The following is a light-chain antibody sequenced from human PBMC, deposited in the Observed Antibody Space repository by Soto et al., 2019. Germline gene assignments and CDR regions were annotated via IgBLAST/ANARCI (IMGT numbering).Light chain of an antibody. CDR1: SSKVGRNS. V-gene: IGLV1-44*01. CDR3: ATWDDYLNVYV. J-gene: IGLJ1*01. CDR2: GNN. Sequence: QSALTQPPSASGTPGQGLTISCSGSSSKVGRNSVTWYQQLPGTAPKLLIYGNNQRPSGVPDRFSGSKSGTSASLAISGLQSEDEADYYCATWDDYLNVYVFGTGTKVTV.